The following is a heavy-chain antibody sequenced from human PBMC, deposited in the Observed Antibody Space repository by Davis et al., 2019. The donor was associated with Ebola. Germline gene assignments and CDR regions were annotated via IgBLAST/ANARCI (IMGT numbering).Heavy chain of an antibody. CDR3: ARAGFDEVLDY. V-gene: IGHV3-33*01. CDR2: IWANGITR. J-gene: IGHJ4*02. D-gene: IGHD3-3*01. CDR1: GFTVSTHG. Sequence: PGGSLRLSCAASGFTVSTHGMHWVRQAPGKGLEWVAGIWANGITRNYIDSGKGRFTISRDISKNIVYLEMNSLRADDTAMYYCARAGFDEVLDYWGQGTPVTVSS.